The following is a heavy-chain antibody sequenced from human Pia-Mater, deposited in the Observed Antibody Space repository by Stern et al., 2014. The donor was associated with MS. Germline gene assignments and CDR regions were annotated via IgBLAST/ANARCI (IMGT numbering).Heavy chain of an antibody. D-gene: IGHD2-15*01. CDR3: SRDDFYCSGDICHSRAFAF. CDR2: IRINNTGGTT. CDR1: GFTFGDSA. Sequence: VQLVESGGALEEPARSLRLSCTTSGFTFGDSALSWFRRAPGKGLEWISFIRINNTGGTTEYAASVRGRFTISRDDSKSTVYLQMNSLKTEDTAMYFCSRDDFYCSGDICHSRAFAFWGQGTMVTVSS. J-gene: IGHJ3*01. V-gene: IGHV3-49*03.